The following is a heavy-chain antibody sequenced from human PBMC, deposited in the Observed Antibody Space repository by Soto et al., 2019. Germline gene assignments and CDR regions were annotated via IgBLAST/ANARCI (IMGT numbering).Heavy chain of an antibody. J-gene: IGHJ4*02. D-gene: IGHD4-17*01. CDR3: ARGGGDYGDYLDF. V-gene: IGHV3-74*01. CDR2: INTAGTTT. CDR1: GFSFSTYW. Sequence: ELQLVESGGGLVQPGGSLRLSCVASGFSFSTYWMHWVRQAPGKGLLLVSRINTAGTTTPYADSVTGRFTISRDNATNTLFRPMNSSGAEDTGLYAWARGGGDYGDYLDFWGQEALVTVSS.